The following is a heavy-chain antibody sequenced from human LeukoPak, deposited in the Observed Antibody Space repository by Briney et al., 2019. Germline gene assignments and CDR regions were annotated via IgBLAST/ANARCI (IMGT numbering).Heavy chain of an antibody. V-gene: IGHV4-39*01. CDR1: GGSIAGSSYY. Sequence: SETLSLTCTVSGGSIAGSSYYWVWLPQPPGNGLESIVSIYYSRSNYYNPSLKGRVTISVDTCKNQFSLKLSSVTAAETAVYYCARGRGSITMIVVPLRLGYFDYWGQGTLVTVSS. D-gene: IGHD3-22*01. CDR3: ARGRGSITMIVVPLRLGYFDY. CDR2: IYYSRSN. J-gene: IGHJ4*02.